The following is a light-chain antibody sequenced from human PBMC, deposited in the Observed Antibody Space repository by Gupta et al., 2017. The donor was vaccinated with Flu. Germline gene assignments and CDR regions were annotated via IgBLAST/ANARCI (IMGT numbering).Light chain of an antibody. CDR3: MQSQQCPRT. CDR2: VVS. CDR1: RVHQDIKTY. V-gene: IGKV2D-29*01. Sequence: RVHQDIKTYLDWYQQNPGQPPKLLIYVVSTLFCGVPARFSGSGSGTDFTLRISRVEAEDVGVYYCMQSQQCPRTFGQGTKLEI. J-gene: IGKJ2*01.